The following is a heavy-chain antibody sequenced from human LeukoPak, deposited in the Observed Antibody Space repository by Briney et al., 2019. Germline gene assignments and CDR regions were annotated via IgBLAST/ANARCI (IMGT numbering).Heavy chain of an antibody. CDR3: ARAVAGCLWY. CDR2: INHSGST. D-gene: IGHD6-19*01. Sequence: SETLSLTCAVYGGSFSGYYWSWIRQPPGKGLEWIWEINHSGSTNYNPSLKSRVTISVDTSKNQFSLKLSSVTAADTAVYYCARAVAGCLWYWGQGTLVTVSS. CDR1: GGSFSGYY. V-gene: IGHV4-34*01. J-gene: IGHJ4*02.